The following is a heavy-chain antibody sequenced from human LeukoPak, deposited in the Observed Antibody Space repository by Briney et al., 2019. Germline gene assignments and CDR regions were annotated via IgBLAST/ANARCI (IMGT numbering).Heavy chain of an antibody. CDR3: ARGTQLVRAVYYYGMDV. V-gene: IGHV1-46*01. CDR2: INPSGGST. J-gene: IGHJ6*02. D-gene: IGHD6-13*01. Sequence: ASVKVSCKASGYTFTSYYMHWVRQAPGQGLEWMGIINPSGGSTSYAQKFQGRVTMTRDTSTSTVYMELSRLRSDDTAVYYCARGTQLVRAVYYYGMDVWGQGTTVTVSS. CDR1: GYTFTSYY.